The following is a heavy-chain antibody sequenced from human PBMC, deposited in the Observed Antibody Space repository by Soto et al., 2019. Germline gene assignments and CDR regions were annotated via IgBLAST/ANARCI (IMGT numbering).Heavy chain of an antibody. CDR3: APSGGLAARQGNDY. CDR2: ISSSSSYI. V-gene: IGHV3-21*01. D-gene: IGHD6-6*01. CDR1: GFTFSSYS. J-gene: IGHJ4*02. Sequence: PGGSLRLSCAASGFTFSSYSMNWVRQAPGKGLEWVSSISSSSSYIYYADSVKGRFTISRDNAKNSLYLQMNSLRAEDTAVYYCAPSGGLAARQGNDYWGQGTLVTVSS.